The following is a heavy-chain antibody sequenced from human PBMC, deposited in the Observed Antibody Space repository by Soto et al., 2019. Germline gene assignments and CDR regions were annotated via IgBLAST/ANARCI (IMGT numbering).Heavy chain of an antibody. CDR3: ARGPSDGSATLDY. CDR1: GYTLTAYY. CDR2: INPSDGTA. D-gene: IGHD3-10*01. Sequence: QVQLVQSGAEVKKPGASASISCNASGYTLTAYYMNWVRQAPGQGLGSRGVINPSDGTATYAQTLQGRRTMTTDTSPSTVSMGLRNRRSEDTAIYFCARGPSDGSATLDYWGHGTMVTVSS. V-gene: IGHV1-46*04. J-gene: IGHJ4*01.